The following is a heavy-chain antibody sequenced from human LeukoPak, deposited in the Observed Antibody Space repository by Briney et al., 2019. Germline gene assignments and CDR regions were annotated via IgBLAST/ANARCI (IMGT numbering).Heavy chain of an antibody. CDR3: ARDPNPSVAAPAGWFDP. Sequence: SETLSLTCTVSGGSISSYYWSWIRQPAGKGLEWIGRIYTSGGTNYNPSLKSRVTMSVDTSKNQFSLKLSSVTAADTAVYYCARDPNPSVAAPAGWFDPWGQGTLVTVSS. J-gene: IGHJ5*02. D-gene: IGHD6-19*01. CDR1: GGSISSYY. V-gene: IGHV4-4*07. CDR2: IYTSGGT.